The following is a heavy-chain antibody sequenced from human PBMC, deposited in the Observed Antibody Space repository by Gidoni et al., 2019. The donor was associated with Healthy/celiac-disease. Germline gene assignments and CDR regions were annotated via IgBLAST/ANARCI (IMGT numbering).Heavy chain of an antibody. CDR3: ARGASRGQLPPVFDY. D-gene: IGHD2-2*01. J-gene: IGHJ4*02. Sequence: QVQLVQSGAEGKKPGASVTVSCKASGYTFTGYYMHWVRQAPGQGLEWMGWINPNSGGTNYAQKFQGRVTMTRDTSISTAYMELSRLRSDDTAVYYCARGASRGQLPPVFDYWGQGTLVTVSS. V-gene: IGHV1-2*02. CDR2: INPNSGGT. CDR1: GYTFTGYY.